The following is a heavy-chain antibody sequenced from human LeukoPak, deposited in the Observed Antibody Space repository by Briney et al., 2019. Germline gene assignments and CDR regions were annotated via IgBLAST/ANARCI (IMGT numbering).Heavy chain of an antibody. CDR1: GGSISSYY. Sequence: SETLSLTCTVSGGSISSYYWSWIRQPPGKGLEWIGYIYYSGSTNYNPSLKSRVTISVDTSKNQFSLKLSSVTAADTAVYYCASYCSTSSCPHRRAFDIWGQGTVVTVSS. CDR2: IYYSGST. CDR3: ASYCSTSSCPHRRAFDI. V-gene: IGHV4-59*01. D-gene: IGHD2-2*01. J-gene: IGHJ3*02.